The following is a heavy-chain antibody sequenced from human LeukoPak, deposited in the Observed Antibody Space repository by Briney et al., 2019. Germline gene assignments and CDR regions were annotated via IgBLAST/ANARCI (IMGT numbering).Heavy chain of an antibody. CDR3: AKGKWRGDAFDI. Sequence: GGSLRLSCAASGFTFSSYAMSWVRQAPAKGLEWVSAISGSGGSTYYADSVKGRFTISRDNSKNTLYLQMNSLRAEDTAVYYCAKGKWRGDAFDIWGQGTMVTVSS. CDR1: GFTFSSYA. V-gene: IGHV3-23*01. J-gene: IGHJ3*02. D-gene: IGHD1-26*01. CDR2: ISGSGGST.